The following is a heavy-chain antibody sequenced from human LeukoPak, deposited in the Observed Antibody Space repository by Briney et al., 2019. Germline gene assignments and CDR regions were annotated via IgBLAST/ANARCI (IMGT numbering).Heavy chain of an antibody. D-gene: IGHD4-11*01. CDR1: GFTFDDYG. Sequence: GGSLRLSCAASGFTFDDYGMTWVRHAPGKGLEWVSGINWSGGSTGYADSVKGRFTISRDNAKNSLYLQMNSLRAEDTALYYCARVASNYDFDYWGQGTLVTVSS. CDR3: ARVASNYDFDY. J-gene: IGHJ4*02. CDR2: INWSGGST. V-gene: IGHV3-20*04.